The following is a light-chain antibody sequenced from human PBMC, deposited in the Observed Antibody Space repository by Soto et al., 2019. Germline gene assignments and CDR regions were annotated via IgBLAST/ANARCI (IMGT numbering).Light chain of an antibody. J-gene: IGKJ2*01. CDR1: QSVGSTY. Sequence: EIVLTQSPGTLSLPPVERATLSCRASQSVGSTYLAWYQQKPGQAPRLLIYGASSRATGIPDRFSGSGSGTDFTLTISRLEPEDFGVYYCQQYGSSRRTFGQGTKLEIK. CDR3: QQYGSSRRT. V-gene: IGKV3-20*01. CDR2: GAS.